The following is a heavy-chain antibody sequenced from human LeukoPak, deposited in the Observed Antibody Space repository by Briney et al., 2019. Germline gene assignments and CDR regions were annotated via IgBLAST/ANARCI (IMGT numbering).Heavy chain of an antibody. Sequence: ASVKVSCKVSGYTLTELSMHWVRQAPGKGLEWMGGFDPEDGETIYAQKCQGRVTMTEDTSTDTAYMELSSLRSEDTAVYYCATTYYYASGGRNWFDPWGQGTLVTVSS. J-gene: IGHJ5*02. CDR1: GYTLTELS. V-gene: IGHV1-24*01. CDR2: FDPEDGET. D-gene: IGHD3-10*01. CDR3: ATTYYYASGGRNWFDP.